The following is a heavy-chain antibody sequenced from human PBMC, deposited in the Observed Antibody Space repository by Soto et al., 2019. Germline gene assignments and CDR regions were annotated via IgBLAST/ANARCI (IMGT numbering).Heavy chain of an antibody. J-gene: IGHJ4*02. CDR3: ARAWAYSTSSYKFDY. D-gene: IGHD6-13*01. CDR1: GGSFSGYH. V-gene: IGHV4-34*01. CDR2: INHSGST. Sequence: SETLSLTCAVYGGSFSGYHWSWIRQPPGKRLEWIGEINHSGSTRHNPSLKSRVTISVDTSNNQFSLKLSSVTAADTAVYYCARAWAYSTSSYKFDYWGQGALVTVSS.